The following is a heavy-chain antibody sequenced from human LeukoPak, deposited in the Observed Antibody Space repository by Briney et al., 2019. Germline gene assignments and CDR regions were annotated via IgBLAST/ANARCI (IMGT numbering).Heavy chain of an antibody. Sequence: SETLSLTCTVSGASIRSGAYYWSWIRQPPGKGLEWIGYIYDSGSTYYNPSLKSRITTSVDTSENRFSLKLSSVTATDTAVYYCARDCSGGSCYGAFDIWGQGTMVTVSS. CDR3: ARDCSGGSCYGAFDI. CDR1: GASIRSGAYY. D-gene: IGHD2-15*01. V-gene: IGHV4-30-4*01. CDR2: IYDSGST. J-gene: IGHJ3*02.